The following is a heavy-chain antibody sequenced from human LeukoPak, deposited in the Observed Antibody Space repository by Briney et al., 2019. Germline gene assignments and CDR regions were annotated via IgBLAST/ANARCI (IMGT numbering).Heavy chain of an antibody. CDR3: AKERQRGSLDY. CDR1: GFTSSSYW. CDR2: ISGDGTAR. J-gene: IGHJ4*02. Sequence: GGSLRLSCAASGFTSSSYWMHWVRQVPGKGLVWVSRISGDGTARNYADSVKGRFTISRDNSKNTLYLQMNSLRAEDTAAYYCAKERQRGSLDYWGQGTLVTVSS. V-gene: IGHV3-74*01.